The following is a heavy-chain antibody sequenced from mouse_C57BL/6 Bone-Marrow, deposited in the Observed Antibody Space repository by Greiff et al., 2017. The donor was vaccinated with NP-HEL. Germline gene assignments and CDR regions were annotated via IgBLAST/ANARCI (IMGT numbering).Heavy chain of an antibody. Sequence: VQLKESGPGLVQPSQSLSITCTVSGFSLTSYGVHWVRQSPGKGLEWLGVIWRGGSTDYNAAFMSRLSITKDNSKSQVFFKMNSLQADDTAIYYCAKNDDYDDGAWYFDVWGTGTTVTVSS. CDR3: AKNDDYDDGAWYFDV. V-gene: IGHV2-5*01. CDR2: IWRGGST. D-gene: IGHD2-4*01. CDR1: GFSLTSYG. J-gene: IGHJ1*03.